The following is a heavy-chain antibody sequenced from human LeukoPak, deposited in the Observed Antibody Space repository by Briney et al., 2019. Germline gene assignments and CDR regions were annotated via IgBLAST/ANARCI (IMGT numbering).Heavy chain of an antibody. D-gene: IGHD2-15*01. CDR3: ARGCSGGSCYFIH. CDR2: INPSSGGT. CDR1: GYTFTGYY. J-gene: IGHJ4*02. V-gene: IGHV1-2*02. Sequence: ASVKVSCKASGYTFTGYYIHWVRQAPGQGLEWMGWINPSSGGTNYAQKFQGRVTMTRDTSISTAYMELSRLRFDDTAVYYCARGCSGGSCYFIHWGQGTLVTVSS.